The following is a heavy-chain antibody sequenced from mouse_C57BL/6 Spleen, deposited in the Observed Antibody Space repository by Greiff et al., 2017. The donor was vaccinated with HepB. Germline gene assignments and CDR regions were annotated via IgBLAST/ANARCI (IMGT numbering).Heavy chain of an antibody. CDR1: GFNIKDYY. Sequence: QLQQSGAELVKPGASVKLSCTASGFNIKDYYMHWVKQRTEQGLEWVGRIDPEDGETKYDPKFQGNATITADQSSNTAYLQLSSLTSEDTAVYYCAREPITTVHDYWGQVTTLTVSS. CDR2: IDPEDGET. V-gene: IGHV14-2*01. CDR3: AREPITTVHDY. D-gene: IGHD1-1*01. J-gene: IGHJ2*01.